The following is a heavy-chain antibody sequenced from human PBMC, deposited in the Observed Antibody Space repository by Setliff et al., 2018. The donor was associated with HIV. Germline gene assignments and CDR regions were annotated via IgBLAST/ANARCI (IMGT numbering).Heavy chain of an antibody. CDR3: RSSAWYGGDAFDL. CDR2: INHSGST. J-gene: IGHJ3*01. CDR1: GESFSGYH. Sequence: SDTLSLTCAVYGESFSGYHWSWIRQPPGKGLEWIGEINHSGSTSYNPSLKSRVTISLDTSKSHFSLRLNSVTAADTAVYYCRSSAWYGGDAFDLWGQGTMVTVSS. V-gene: IGHV4-34*01. D-gene: IGHD6-19*01.